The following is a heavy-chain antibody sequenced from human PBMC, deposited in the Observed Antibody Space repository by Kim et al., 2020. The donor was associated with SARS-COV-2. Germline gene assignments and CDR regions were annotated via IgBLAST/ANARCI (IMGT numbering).Heavy chain of an antibody. Sequence: GGSLRLSCAASGFSFSSYAMRWVRQAPGKGLEWVSSLSTNGDNTYYADSVKGRFTISRDNSKNTLTLQMNSLRAEDTAVYYCVKDSGSMIDSGLGVWGLG. D-gene: IGHD2-15*01. CDR3: VKDSGSMIDSGLGV. V-gene: IGHV3-23*01. J-gene: IGHJ6*02. CDR1: GFSFSSYA. CDR2: LSTNGDNT.